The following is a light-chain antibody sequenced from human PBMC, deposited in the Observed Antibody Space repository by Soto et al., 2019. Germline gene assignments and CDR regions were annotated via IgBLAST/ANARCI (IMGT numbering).Light chain of an antibody. CDR3: QQYHNWPPIT. J-gene: IGKJ5*01. CDR2: ESS. V-gene: IGKV3-11*01. Sequence: EIVLTQSPATLSLSPGDGATLSCRASQTITKYLAWYQQKPGQAPRLLIYESSERASGVPSRFSGGGNGTDFTLTIRSLEPEDFAFYYCQQYHNWPPITFGQGTRLDIK. CDR1: QTITKY.